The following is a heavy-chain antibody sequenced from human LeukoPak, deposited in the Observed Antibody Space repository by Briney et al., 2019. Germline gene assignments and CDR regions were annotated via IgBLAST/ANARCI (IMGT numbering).Heavy chain of an antibody. CDR1: GFTLSSYA. J-gene: IGHJ4*02. CDR2: SSGSGDDT. V-gene: IGHV3-23*01. Sequence: PGGSLRLSCAASGFTLSSYAMTWVRQAPAKGLEWVTVSSGSGDDTYYADSVKGRFTVSRDNSKNTLYLQMNSLSVEETAVYYCAKGDASPVHLLPGHWGQGTLVSVSS. CDR3: AKGDASPVHLLPGH. D-gene: IGHD3-9*01.